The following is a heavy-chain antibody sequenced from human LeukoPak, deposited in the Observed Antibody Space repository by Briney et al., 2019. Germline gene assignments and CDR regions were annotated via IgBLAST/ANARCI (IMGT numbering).Heavy chain of an antibody. CDR2: IWYDGSNK. J-gene: IGHJ4*02. Sequence: PGRSLRLSCAASGFTFSSYGMHWVRQAPGKGLEWVAVIWYDGSNKYYADSVKGRFTISRDNSKNTLYLQMNSLRAEDTAVYYCAIVHSQVGAPDYWGQGTLVTVSS. V-gene: IGHV3-33*01. CDR3: AIVHSQVGAPDY. D-gene: IGHD1-26*01. CDR1: GFTFSSYG.